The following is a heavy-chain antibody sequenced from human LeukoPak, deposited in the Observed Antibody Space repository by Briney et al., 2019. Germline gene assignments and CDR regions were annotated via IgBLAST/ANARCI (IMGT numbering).Heavy chain of an antibody. Sequence: PGGSLRLSCAASGFTFSNYGIHWVRQAPGQGLEWVAAIQHDGSKKYYGDSVKGRFTISRDNSKNTVYLQTNSLRAEDTAVYYCGSENCGSRTCLDYWGQGTLVSVSS. J-gene: IGHJ4*02. CDR1: GFTFSNYG. V-gene: IGHV3-33*05. CDR3: GSENCGSRTCLDY. D-gene: IGHD2-21*01. CDR2: IQHDGSKK.